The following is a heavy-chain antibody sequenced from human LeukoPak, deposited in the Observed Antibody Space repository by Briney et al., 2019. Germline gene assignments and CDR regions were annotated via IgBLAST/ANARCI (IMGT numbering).Heavy chain of an antibody. CDR2: IRYDGNNK. D-gene: IGHD3-3*01. Sequence: QSGGSLRLSCAASGFTFSSYGMHWVRQTPGKGLEWVAFIRYDGNNKYYADSVKGRFTISRDNSKNTLYLQMNSLRAEDTAVYYCAKDARTIFGVVIPMDVWGKGTTVTVSS. CDR1: GFTFSSYG. V-gene: IGHV3-30*02. CDR3: AKDARTIFGVVIPMDV. J-gene: IGHJ6*03.